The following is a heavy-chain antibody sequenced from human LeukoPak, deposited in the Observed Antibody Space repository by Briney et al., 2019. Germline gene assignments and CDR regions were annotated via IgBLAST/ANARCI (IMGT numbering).Heavy chain of an antibody. D-gene: IGHD3-3*01. J-gene: IGHJ5*02. CDR3: ARDSWSGYSNWFDP. CDR1: GYTFTRYG. Sequence: SVKVSCKASGYTFTRYGISWVRQAPGQGLEWMGWISAYNGNTNYAQKLQGRVTMTTDTSTSTAYMELRSLRSDDTAVYYCARDSWSGYSNWFDPWGRGTLVTVSS. V-gene: IGHV1-18*01. CDR2: ISAYNGNT.